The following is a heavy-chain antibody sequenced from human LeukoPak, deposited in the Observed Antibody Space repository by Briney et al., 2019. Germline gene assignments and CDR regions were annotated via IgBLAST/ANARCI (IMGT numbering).Heavy chain of an antibody. J-gene: IGHJ5*02. Sequence: ASVKVSCKASGYTFTGYYMHWVRQAPGQGLEWMGWINPNSGGTNYAQKFQGRVTMTRDTSISTAYMELSRLRSDDTAVYYCARVGVNWLQSRGWFDPRGQGTLVTVSS. CDR3: ARVGVNWLQSRGWFDP. CDR2: INPNSGGT. CDR1: GYTFTGYY. V-gene: IGHV1-2*02. D-gene: IGHD5-24*01.